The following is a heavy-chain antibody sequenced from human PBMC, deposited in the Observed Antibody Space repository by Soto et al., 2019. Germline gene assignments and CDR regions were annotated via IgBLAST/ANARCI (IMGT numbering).Heavy chain of an antibody. J-gene: IGHJ4*02. CDR2: MNPDSTNT. D-gene: IGHD1-26*01. V-gene: IGHV1-8*01. Sequence: QVQLVQSGAEVKQPGASVKVSCRASGYTFTDYDISWVRQATGQGLEWMGWMNPDSTNTGYAQKFQGRVTMTRDTSTSTAYMELNSLTSKETAVYYCARAIRDQLLSDYWGQGTLVTVSS. CDR3: ARAIRDQLLSDY. CDR1: GYTFTDYD.